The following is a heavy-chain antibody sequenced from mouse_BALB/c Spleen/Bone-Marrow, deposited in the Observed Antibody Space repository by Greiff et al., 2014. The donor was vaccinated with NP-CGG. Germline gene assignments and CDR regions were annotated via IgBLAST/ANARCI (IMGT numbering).Heavy chain of an antibody. Sequence: QVQLQQPGAELVRPGASVKLSCKALGYTFTDYEIHWVKQTPEHGLEWIGAIHPGSGGTAYNQKFKGKATLTVDKSSNTAHMELSSLTSEDSAVYYCTRGWDAMDHWGQGTSVTVSS. CDR2: IHPGSGGT. D-gene: IGHD3-3*01. V-gene: IGHV1-15*01. J-gene: IGHJ4*01. CDR1: GYTFTDYE. CDR3: TRGWDAMDH.